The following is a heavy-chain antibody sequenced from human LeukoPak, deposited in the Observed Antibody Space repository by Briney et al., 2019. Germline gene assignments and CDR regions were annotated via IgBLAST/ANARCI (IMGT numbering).Heavy chain of an antibody. Sequence: ASVKVSCKVSGYTLTELCMHWVRQAPRKGLEWMGVFDPEDGETIYAQKFQGRVTMTEDTSTGTAYMELSSLRSEDTAVYYCATGGKQQQPFDYWGQGTLVTVSS. J-gene: IGHJ4*02. V-gene: IGHV1-24*01. CDR2: FDPEDGET. CDR3: ATGGKQQQPFDY. D-gene: IGHD6-13*01. CDR1: GYTLTELC.